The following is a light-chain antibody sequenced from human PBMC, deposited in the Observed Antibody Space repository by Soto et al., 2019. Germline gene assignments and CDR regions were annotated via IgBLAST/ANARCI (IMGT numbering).Light chain of an antibody. CDR1: SSDFGAYNY. CDR2: DVT. CDR3: CSYAGTYTLYV. Sequence: QSALTQPRSVSGSPGQSVTISCTGTSSDFGAYNYVSWYQQHPGKAPKLMIYDVTKRPSGVPDRFSGSKSGNTASLTISGLQGEDEADYYCCSYAGTYTLYVFGNGTKVTVL. J-gene: IGLJ1*01. V-gene: IGLV2-11*01.